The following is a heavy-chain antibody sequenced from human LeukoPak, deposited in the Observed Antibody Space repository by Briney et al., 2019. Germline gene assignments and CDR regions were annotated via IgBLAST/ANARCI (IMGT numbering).Heavy chain of an antibody. V-gene: IGHV3-23*01. D-gene: IGHD5-24*01. J-gene: IGHJ4*02. CDR3: AKELYPGGDGYPGRFDY. Sequence: GGSLRLSCAASGFTFSNYVMSWVRQAPGKGLEWVSAISGTGSTTYYADSVKGRFTISRDNSKNTLHLQMNSLTAEDTALYYCAKELYPGGDGYPGRFDYWGQGTLVTV. CDR1: GFTFSNYV. CDR2: ISGTGSTT.